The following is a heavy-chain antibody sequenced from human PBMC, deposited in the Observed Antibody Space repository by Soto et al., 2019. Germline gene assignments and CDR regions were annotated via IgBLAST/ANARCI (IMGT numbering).Heavy chain of an antibody. J-gene: IGHJ6*02. V-gene: IGHV2-70*01. CDR2: IDWDDDK. D-gene: IGHD3-9*01. CDR1: GLSLSTHGMC. Sequence: SGPTLVNPTQTLTLTCTFSGLSLSTHGMCVSWIRQPPGNALERLALIDWDDDKYYNTSLKTRLTISKDTSKNQVVLTMATMDPVDTGTYYCARIRGTRVSYYDILTYGMDVWGQGTTVTVSS. CDR3: ARIRGTRVSYYDILTYGMDV.